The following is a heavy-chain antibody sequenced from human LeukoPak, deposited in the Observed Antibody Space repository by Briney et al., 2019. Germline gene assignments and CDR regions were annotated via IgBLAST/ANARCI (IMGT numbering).Heavy chain of an antibody. CDR1: GGSISSSSYY. CDR3: ARDGIGGGQRVYGSGSYYWFDP. CDR2: IYYSGST. Sequence: SETLSLTCTVSGGSISSSSYYWGWIRQPPGKGLECIGSIYYSGSTYYNPSLKSRVTISVDTSKNQFSLKLSSVTAADTAVYYCARDGIGGGQRVYGSGSYYWFDPWGQGTLVTVSS. V-gene: IGHV4-39*07. D-gene: IGHD3-10*01. J-gene: IGHJ5*02.